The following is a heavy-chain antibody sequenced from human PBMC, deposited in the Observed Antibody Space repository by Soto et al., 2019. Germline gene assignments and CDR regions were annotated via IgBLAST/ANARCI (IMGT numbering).Heavy chain of an antibody. CDR3: ARGWSGMDV. CDR1: GGSISSTDYF. Sequence: QVQLQESGPGLVKPSQTLSLTCTVSGGSISSTDYFWSWIRQPPGKGLEWIGYIYDSGDSHYNPSHSGRTYYIPSLTSRVTISVDTSKNQFSLTLSSVSAADTAVYYCARGWSGMDVWGQGTTVTVSS. D-gene: IGHD2-15*01. V-gene: IGHV4-30-4*01. CDR2: IYDSGDSHYNPSHSGRT. J-gene: IGHJ6*02.